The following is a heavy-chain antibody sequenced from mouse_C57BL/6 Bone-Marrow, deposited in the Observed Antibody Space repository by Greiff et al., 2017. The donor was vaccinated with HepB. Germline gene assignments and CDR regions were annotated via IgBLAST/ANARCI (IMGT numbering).Heavy chain of an antibody. CDR1: GFNIKDDY. Sequence: VQLQQSGAELVRPGASVKLSCTASGFNIKDDYMHWVKQRPEQGLEWIGWIDPENGDTEYASKFQGKATITADTSSNTAYLQLSSLTSEDTAVYYCTTGLRGYWGQGTTLTVSS. CDR3: TTGLRGY. D-gene: IGHD2-4*01. CDR2: IDPENGDT. V-gene: IGHV14-4*01. J-gene: IGHJ2*01.